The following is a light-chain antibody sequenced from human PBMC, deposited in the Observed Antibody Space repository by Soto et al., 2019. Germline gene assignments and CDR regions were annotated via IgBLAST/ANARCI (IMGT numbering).Light chain of an antibody. CDR3: CSYEGGRTFVV. V-gene: IGLV2-23*02. Sequence: QSALSQPASVSGSPGQSVTISCTGTSSDIGSYNLVSWYHHRPGQAPKLVIYEVTRRPSVDSNRFSGSKSGNTASLTIAGLQPDDEGDYYCCSYEGGRTFVVFGGGTKLTVL. J-gene: IGLJ3*02. CDR1: SSDIGSYNL. CDR2: EVT.